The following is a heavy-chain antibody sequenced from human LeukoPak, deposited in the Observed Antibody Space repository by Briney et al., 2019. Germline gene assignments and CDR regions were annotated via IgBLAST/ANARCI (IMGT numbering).Heavy chain of an antibody. J-gene: IGHJ5*02. Sequence: GASVKVSCKASGYTFTGYYMHWVRQAPGQGLEWMGWINPNSGGTNYAQKFQGRVTMTRDTSISTAYMELSRLRSDDTAVYYCARDRTFAAVAGNWFDPWGQGTLVTVSS. CDR3: ARDRTFAAVAGNWFDP. CDR2: INPNSGGT. D-gene: IGHD6-19*01. V-gene: IGHV1-2*02. CDR1: GYTFTGYY.